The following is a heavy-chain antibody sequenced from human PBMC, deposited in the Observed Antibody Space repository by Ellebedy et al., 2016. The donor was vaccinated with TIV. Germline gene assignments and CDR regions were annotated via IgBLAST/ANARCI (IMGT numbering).Heavy chain of an antibody. CDR2: LTTGGVT. D-gene: IGHD3-10*01. CDR1: GFTFSTYA. Sequence: GESLKISCVVSGFTFSTYAMRWFRQAPGKGLEWVSALTTGGVTFYADSVKGRFTISRDSSKNTLYLQMNSLRVEDTAIYFCVKDSGRSGWISDYWGQGTLVTVSS. J-gene: IGHJ4*02. V-gene: IGHV3-23*01. CDR3: VKDSGRSGWISDY.